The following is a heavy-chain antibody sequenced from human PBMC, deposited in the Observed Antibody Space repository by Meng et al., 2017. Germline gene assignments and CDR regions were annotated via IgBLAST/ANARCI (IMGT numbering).Heavy chain of an antibody. CDR1: GYTFTGYY. CDR3: ARDKAVRGGYYYYGMDV. V-gene: IGHV1-2*02. Sequence: ASVKVSCKASGYTFTGYYMHWVRQAPGQGLEWMGWINPNSGGTNYAQKFQGRVTMTRDTSISTAYMELSRLRSDDTAVYYCARDKAVRGGYYYYGMDVWGQGTTVTVSS. J-gene: IGHJ6*02. CDR2: INPNSGGT. D-gene: IGHD3-10*01.